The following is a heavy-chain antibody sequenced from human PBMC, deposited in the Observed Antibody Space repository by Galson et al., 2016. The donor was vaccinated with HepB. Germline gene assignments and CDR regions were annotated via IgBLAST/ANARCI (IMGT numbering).Heavy chain of an antibody. CDR1: GSSFSDYY. Sequence: SLRLSCAASGSSFSDYYMSWIRQAPGKGLEWVSYISISSSDKNDAASVTGRFPISRDDAKNSLYLQMNSLRAEEPAGYYCARNYFIGVAGTDYGIDVWGQGTTVTVSS. CDR3: ARNYFIGVAGTDYGIDV. V-gene: IGHV3-11*06. D-gene: IGHD6-19*01. J-gene: IGHJ6*02. CDR2: ISISSSDK.